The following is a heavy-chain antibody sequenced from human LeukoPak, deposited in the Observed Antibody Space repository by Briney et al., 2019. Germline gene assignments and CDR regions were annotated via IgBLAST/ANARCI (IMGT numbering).Heavy chain of an antibody. V-gene: IGHV3-33*06. CDR2: IWYDGSNK. Sequence: GGYLRLSCAASGFTFSSYGMHWVRQAPGKGLEWVAVIWYDGSNKYYADSVKGRFTISRDNSKNTLYLQMKSLRAEDTAVYYCAKSGVVDYVDDGYYFDYWGQGTLVTVSS. D-gene: IGHD4-17*01. CDR3: AKSGVVDYVDDGYYFDY. CDR1: GFTFSSYG. J-gene: IGHJ4*02.